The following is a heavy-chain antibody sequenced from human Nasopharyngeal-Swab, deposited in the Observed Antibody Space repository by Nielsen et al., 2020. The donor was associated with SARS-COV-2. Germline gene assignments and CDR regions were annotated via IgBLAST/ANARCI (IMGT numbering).Heavy chain of an antibody. Sequence: WIRQPPGKGLEWLSYISNSGSTTYYADSVKGRFTVSRDNARKSLYLQMNSLRAEDTAVYSCARRGDYGDYWGQGTLVTVSS. V-gene: IGHV3-11*01. CDR3: ARRGDYGDY. J-gene: IGHJ4*02. D-gene: IGHD4-17*01. CDR2: ISNSGSTT.